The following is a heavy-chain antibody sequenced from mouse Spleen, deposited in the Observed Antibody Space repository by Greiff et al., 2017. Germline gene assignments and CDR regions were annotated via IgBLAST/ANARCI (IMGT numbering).Heavy chain of an antibody. D-gene: IGHD1-1*01. Sequence: VQLKQSGAELVRPGASVKLSCTASGFNIKDDYMHWVKQRPEQGLEWIGWIDPENGDTEYASKFQGKATITADTSSNTAYLQLSSLTSEDTAVYYCTTFTTVVEDAMDYWGQGTSVTVSS. CDR1: GFNIKDDY. CDR3: TTFTTVVEDAMDY. CDR2: IDPENGDT. V-gene: IGHV14-4*01. J-gene: IGHJ4*01.